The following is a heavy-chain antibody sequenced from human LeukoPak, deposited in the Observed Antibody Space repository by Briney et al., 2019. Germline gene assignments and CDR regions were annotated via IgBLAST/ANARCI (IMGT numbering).Heavy chain of an antibody. Sequence: ASVKVSCKASGYTFTGYYIHWVRQAPGQGLEWMGWITPNSGGTNYAQKFQGRVTMTRDTSISTAYMEMSRLRSDDTAVYFCARRSTMVRGVGLNYWGQGTLVTVSS. J-gene: IGHJ4*02. D-gene: IGHD3-10*01. CDR3: ARRSTMVRGVGLNY. CDR1: GYTFTGYY. CDR2: ITPNSGGT. V-gene: IGHV1-2*02.